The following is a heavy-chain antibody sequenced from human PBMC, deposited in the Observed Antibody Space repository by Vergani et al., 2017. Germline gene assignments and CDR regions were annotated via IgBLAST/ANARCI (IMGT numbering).Heavy chain of an antibody. CDR1: GGSISSSSYY. J-gene: IGHJ4*02. V-gene: IGHV4-39*07. CDR3: ARGSSWYVYYFDY. Sequence: QLQLQESGPGLVKPSETLSLTCTVSGGSISSSSYYWGWIRQPPGKGLEWIGSIYYSGSTYYNPSLKSRVTISVDTSKNQFSLKLSSVTAADTAVYYCARGSSWYVYYFDYWGQGTLVTVSS. CDR2: IYYSGST. D-gene: IGHD6-13*01.